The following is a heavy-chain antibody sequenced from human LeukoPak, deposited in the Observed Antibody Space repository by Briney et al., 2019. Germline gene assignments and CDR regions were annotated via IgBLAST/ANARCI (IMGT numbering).Heavy chain of an antibody. V-gene: IGHV1-46*01. CDR2: INPSGTDS. J-gene: IGHJ4*02. CDR1: GDTFSTYY. Sequence: ASVKVSCKASGDTFSTYYMHWVRQAPGQGLEWMGIINPSGTDSNYAQKFQGRVTMTRDMSTSTVNMELSILRSEDTAVYYCARDRAPYGSGSYGGFDYWGQGTLVTVSS. CDR3: ARDRAPYGSGSYGGFDY. D-gene: IGHD3-10*01.